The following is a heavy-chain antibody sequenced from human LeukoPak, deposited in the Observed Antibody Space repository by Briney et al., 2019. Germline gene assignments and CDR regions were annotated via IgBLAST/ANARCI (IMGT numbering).Heavy chain of an antibody. CDR3: ATNLAPGTDWWFDP. J-gene: IGHJ5*02. D-gene: IGHD6-13*01. CDR2: ISSSSENT. CDR1: GFTFSSYV. V-gene: IGHV3-23*01. Sequence: GRSLRLSCAASGFTFSSYVMSWVRQAPGKGLEWVSTISSSSENTYYADSVKGRFTISRDNSENSLYLQMSSLRAEDTAVYYCATNLAPGTDWWFDPWGQGTLVTVSS.